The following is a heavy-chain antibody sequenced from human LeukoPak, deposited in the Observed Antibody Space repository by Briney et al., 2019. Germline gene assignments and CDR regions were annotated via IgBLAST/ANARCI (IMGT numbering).Heavy chain of an antibody. CDR3: AKGLYYYDSSGYPPDY. D-gene: IGHD3-22*01. V-gene: IGHV3-23*01. CDR1: GFTFSGYA. J-gene: IGHJ4*02. CDR2: IGASGGST. Sequence: GGSLRLSCAASGFTFSGYAMSWVRQAPGKGLGWVSAIGASGGSTYYADSVKGRFTISRDNSKNTLYLQMNSLRAEDTAIYYCAKGLYYYDSSGYPPDYWGQGTLVAVSS.